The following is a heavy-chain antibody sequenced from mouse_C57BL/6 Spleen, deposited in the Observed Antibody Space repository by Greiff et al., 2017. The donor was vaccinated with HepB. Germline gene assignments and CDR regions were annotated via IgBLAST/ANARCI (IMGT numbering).Heavy chain of an antibody. V-gene: IGHV1-61*01. CDR1: GYTFTSYW. J-gene: IGHJ4*01. D-gene: IGHD1-1*01. Sequence: QVQLQQPGAELVRPGSSVKLSCKASGYTFTSYWMDWVKQRPGQGLEWIGNINPSDSETHYNQKFKDKATLTVDKSSSTAYMQLSSLTSEASAVYYCARGNYDYYYAMDYWGQGTSVTVSS. CDR2: INPSDSET. CDR3: ARGNYDYYYAMDY.